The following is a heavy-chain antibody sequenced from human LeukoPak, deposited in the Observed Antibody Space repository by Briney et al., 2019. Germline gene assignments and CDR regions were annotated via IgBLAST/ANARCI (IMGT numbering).Heavy chain of an antibody. Sequence: GGSLRLSCAASGFTFSSYSMNWVRQAPGKGLEWVSSISSSSCYIYYADSVKGRFTISRDNSKNALYLQMNSLRAEDTAVYYCATDYSPKYYYGMDVWGQGTTVTVSS. CDR2: ISSSSCYI. V-gene: IGHV3-21*04. CDR3: ATDYSPKYYYGMDV. J-gene: IGHJ6*02. D-gene: IGHD4-11*01. CDR1: GFTFSSYS.